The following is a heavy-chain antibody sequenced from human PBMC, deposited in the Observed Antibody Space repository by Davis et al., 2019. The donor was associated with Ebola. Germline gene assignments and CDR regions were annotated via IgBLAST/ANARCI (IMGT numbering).Heavy chain of an antibody. J-gene: IGHJ6*02. CDR3: AREGHVLLWFREYGAGYYYGMDV. V-gene: IGHV3-33*01. CDR2: IWYDGSNK. CDR1: GFTFSSYG. Sequence: GGSLRLSCAASGFTFSSYGMHWVRQAPGKGLEWVAVIWYDGSNKYYADSVKGRFTISRDNAKNSLYLQMNSLRAEDTAVYYCAREGHVLLWFREYGAGYYYGMDVWGQGTTVTVSS. D-gene: IGHD3-10*01.